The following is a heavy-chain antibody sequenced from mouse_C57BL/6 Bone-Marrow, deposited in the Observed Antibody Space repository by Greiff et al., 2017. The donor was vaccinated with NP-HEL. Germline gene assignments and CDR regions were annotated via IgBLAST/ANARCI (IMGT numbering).Heavy chain of an antibody. D-gene: IGHD3-2*02. J-gene: IGHJ3*01. CDR3: ARDSSGYKAWFAY. CDR1: GYAFTNYL. Sequence: QVQLKESGAELVRPGTSVKVSCKASGYAFTNYLIEWVKQRPGQGLEWIGVINPGSGGTNYNEKFKGKATLTADKSSSTAYMQLSSLTSEDSAVYFCARDSSGYKAWFAYWGQGTLVTVSA. V-gene: IGHV1-54*01. CDR2: INPGSGGT.